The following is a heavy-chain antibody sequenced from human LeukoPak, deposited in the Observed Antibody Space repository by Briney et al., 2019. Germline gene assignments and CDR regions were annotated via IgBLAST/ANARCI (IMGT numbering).Heavy chain of an antibody. Sequence: PGGSLRLSCAASGFTFSSYGMHWVRQAPGKGLEWVAFIRYDGSNKYYADSVKGRFTISRDNSKNTLYLQMNSLRAEDTAVYYCAKDRVLWFGECLDYWGQGTLVTVSS. CDR3: AKDRVLWFGECLDY. V-gene: IGHV3-30*02. D-gene: IGHD3-10*01. CDR2: IRYDGSNK. J-gene: IGHJ4*02. CDR1: GFTFSSYG.